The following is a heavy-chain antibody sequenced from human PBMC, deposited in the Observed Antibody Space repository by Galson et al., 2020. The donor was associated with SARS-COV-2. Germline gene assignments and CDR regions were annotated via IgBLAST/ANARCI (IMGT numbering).Heavy chain of an antibody. CDR2: IYYSGST. CDR3: ARDRNCSGGSCSYCDY. D-gene: IGHD2-15*01. V-gene: IGHV4-31*03. Sequence: SETLSLTCTVSGGSISSGGYYWSWIRQHPGKGLEWIGYIYYSGSTYYNPSHKSRVTISVDTSKNQFSLKLSSVTAADTAVYYCARDRNCSGGSCSYCDYWGQGTLVTVSS. J-gene: IGHJ4*02. CDR1: GGSISSGGYY.